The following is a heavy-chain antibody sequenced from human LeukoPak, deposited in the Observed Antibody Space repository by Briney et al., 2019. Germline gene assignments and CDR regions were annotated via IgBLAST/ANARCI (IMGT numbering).Heavy chain of an antibody. D-gene: IGHD2-8*01. CDR2: ISAYNGNT. J-gene: IGHJ4*02. CDR1: GYTFTSYG. CDR3: ARDRSVVRGYCTNGVCYGDPYYFDY. V-gene: IGHV1-18*01. Sequence: PEASVKVSCKASGYTFTSYGISWVRQAPGQGLEWMGWISAYNGNTNYAQKLQGRVTMTTDTSTSTAYMELRSLRSDDTAVYYCARDRSVVRGYCTNGVCYGDPYYFDYWGQGTLVTVSS.